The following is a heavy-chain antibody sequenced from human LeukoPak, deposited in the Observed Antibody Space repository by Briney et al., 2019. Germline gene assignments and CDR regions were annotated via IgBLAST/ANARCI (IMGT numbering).Heavy chain of an antibody. CDR2: IYHSGST. J-gene: IGHJ3*02. Sequence: PSETLSLTCTVSGYSISSGYYWGWIRQPPGKGLEWIGGIYHSGSTYYNPALKSRVTISVDTSKHHFSLKLSSVTAADTAVYYCARVDAAFDIWGQGTMVTVSS. CDR1: GYSISSGYY. CDR3: ARVDAAFDI. V-gene: IGHV4-38-2*02.